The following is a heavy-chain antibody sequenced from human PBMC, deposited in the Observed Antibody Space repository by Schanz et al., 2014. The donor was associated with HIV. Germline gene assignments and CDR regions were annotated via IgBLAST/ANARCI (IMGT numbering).Heavy chain of an antibody. D-gene: IGHD5-18*01. CDR3: RGYRFYYGVDF. CDR1: GFSFSSFS. Sequence: EVQLVESGGGLVEPGGSLRLSCEASGFSFSSFSMNWVRQAPGKGLEWVARRRVKSDSYATEYAASVTGRFTISRDDSKNSVYLQMNSLNIEDTAVYYCRGYRFYYGVDFWGQGTTVTVS. CDR2: RRVKSDSYAT. V-gene: IGHV3-72*01. J-gene: IGHJ6*02.